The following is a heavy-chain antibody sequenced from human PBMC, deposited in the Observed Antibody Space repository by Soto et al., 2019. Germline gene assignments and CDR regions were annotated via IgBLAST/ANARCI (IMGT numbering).Heavy chain of an antibody. CDR2: IYPGDSDT. D-gene: IGHD3-10*01. J-gene: IGHJ5*02. CDR3: ARSQGGSGSYWAGIVSWFDP. Sequence: PGESLKISCKGSGYSFTSYWIGWVRQMPGKGLEWMGIIYPGDSDTRYSPSFQGQVTISADKSISTAYLQWSSLKASDTAMYYCARSQGGSGSYWAGIVSWFDPWGQGPLVPVS. CDR1: GYSFTSYW. V-gene: IGHV5-51*01.